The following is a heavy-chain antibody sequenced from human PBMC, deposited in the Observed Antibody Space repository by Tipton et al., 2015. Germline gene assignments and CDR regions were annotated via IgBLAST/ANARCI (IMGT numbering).Heavy chain of an antibody. CDR2: VSWNSGSM. V-gene: IGHV3-9*01. D-gene: IGHD2-21*02. CDR3: AKDLVSSVTAHLDY. CDR1: GFTFDDYA. Sequence: RSLRLSCAASGFTFDDYAMHWVRQAPGKGLEWVSGVSWNSGSMGYADSVKGRFTISRDNAKNSLYLQMNSLRAEDTALYYCAKDLVSSVTAHLDYWGQGTLVTVSS. J-gene: IGHJ4*02.